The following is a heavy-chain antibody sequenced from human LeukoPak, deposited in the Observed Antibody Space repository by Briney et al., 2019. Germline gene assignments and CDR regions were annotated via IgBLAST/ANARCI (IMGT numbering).Heavy chain of an antibody. CDR1: GFTFSTYA. CDR2: ISYDGSNK. J-gene: IGHJ4*02. CDR3: ARGDYYFDY. Sequence: PGRSLRLSCAASGFTFSTYAMHWVRQAPGKGLEWVVVISYDGSNKYYADSVKGRFTISRDNSKNTLFLQMNSLRAEDSAVYYCARGDYYFDYWGQGTLVTVSS. V-gene: IGHV3-30*04. D-gene: IGHD3-16*01.